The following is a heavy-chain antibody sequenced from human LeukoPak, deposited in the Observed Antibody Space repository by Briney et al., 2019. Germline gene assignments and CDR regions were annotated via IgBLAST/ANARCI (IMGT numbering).Heavy chain of an antibody. CDR3: ARAPFRRTNQLQYYFDY. CDR1: GYTFTSYD. D-gene: IGHD2-2*01. Sequence: ASVKVSCKASGYTFTSYDINWVRQATGQGLGWMGWMNPNSGNTGYAQKFQGRVTMTRNTSISTAYKELSSLRSEDTAVYYCARAPFRRTNQLQYYFDYWGQGTLVTVSS. J-gene: IGHJ4*02. CDR2: MNPNSGNT. V-gene: IGHV1-8*01.